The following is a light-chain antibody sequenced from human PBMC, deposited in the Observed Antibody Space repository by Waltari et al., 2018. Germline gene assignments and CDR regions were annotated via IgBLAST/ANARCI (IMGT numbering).Light chain of an antibody. V-gene: IGKV3-15*01. Sequence: IVMTQAPATLSVSPGERTTLPCRASQSVSSNLAWYTQKPGQAPRLLIYGASTRATGIPARFSGSGSGTEFTLTISSLQSEDLALYYCQQYNNWPPMTFGQGTRLEIK. CDR1: QSVSSN. J-gene: IGKJ5*01. CDR2: GAS. CDR3: QQYNNWPPMT.